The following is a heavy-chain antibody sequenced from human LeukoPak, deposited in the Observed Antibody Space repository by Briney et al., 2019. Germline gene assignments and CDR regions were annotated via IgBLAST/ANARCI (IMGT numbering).Heavy chain of an antibody. J-gene: IGHJ4*02. CDR2: INGSGGRT. D-gene: IGHD3-10*01. Sequence: GGSLRLSCAASGFTFSSYAMTWVRQAPGKGLEWVSDINGSGGRTYYADSVKGRFTISRDNSKNTLYLQMNSLRAEDTAIYYCAKYRGIPKWGQGTLVTVSS. CDR3: AKYRGIPK. CDR1: GFTFSSYA. V-gene: IGHV3-23*01.